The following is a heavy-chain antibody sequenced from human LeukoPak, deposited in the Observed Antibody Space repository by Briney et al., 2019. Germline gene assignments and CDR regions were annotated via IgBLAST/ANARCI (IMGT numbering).Heavy chain of an antibody. CDR2: IYYSGST. V-gene: IGHV4-59*01. D-gene: IGHD3-22*01. J-gene: IGHJ4*02. CDR3: ARSNGMPRDYYDSPFDY. Sequence: PSETLSLTCTVSGGSISSYYWSWIRQPPGKGLEWIGYIYYSGSTNYNPSLKSRVTISVDTSKNQSSLKLSSVTAADTAVYYCARSNGMPRDYYDSPFDYWGQGTLVTVSS. CDR1: GGSISSYY.